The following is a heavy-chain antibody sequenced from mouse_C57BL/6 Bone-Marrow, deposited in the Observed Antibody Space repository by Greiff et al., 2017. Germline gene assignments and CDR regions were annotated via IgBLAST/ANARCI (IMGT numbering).Heavy chain of an antibody. V-gene: IGHV1-53*01. CDR3: ATQTAQAPWFAY. J-gene: IGHJ3*01. CDR1: GYTFTSYW. CDR2: INPSNGGT. D-gene: IGHD3-2*02. Sequence: QVQLQQPGTELVKPGASVKLSCKASGYTFTSYWMHWVKQRPGQGLEWIGNINPSNGGTNYNEKFKSKATLTVAKSSSTAYMQLSSLTSEDSAVYYCATQTAQAPWFAYWGQGTLVTVSA.